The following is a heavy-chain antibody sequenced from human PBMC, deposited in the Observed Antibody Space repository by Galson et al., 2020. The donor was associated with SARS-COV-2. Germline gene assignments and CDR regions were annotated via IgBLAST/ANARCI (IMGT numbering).Heavy chain of an antibody. Sequence: QLGESLKISCAASEFTFSGSAMHWVRQAPGKGLEWVAIISYDGTTKYNSDSVKGRFTISRDNSKNTLYLQMNSLRPDDTAVYYCARETDVHTSSWYDYWGQGTLVTVSS. CDR2: ISYDGTTK. CDR3: ARETDVHTSSWYDY. V-gene: IGHV3-30*04. D-gene: IGHD6-13*01. J-gene: IGHJ4*02. CDR1: EFTFSGSA.